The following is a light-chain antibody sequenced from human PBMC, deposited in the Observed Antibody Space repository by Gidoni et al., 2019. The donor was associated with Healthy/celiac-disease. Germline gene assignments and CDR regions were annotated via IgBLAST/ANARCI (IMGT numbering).Light chain of an antibody. Sequence: EIVLTQSPATLSLPPGERATLPCRASQSVSSYLAWYQQKPGQAPRLLIYDASNRATGIPARFSGSGSGTDFTLTISSLEPEDFAVYYCQQRSNWPPGYTFGQGTKLEIK. CDR2: DAS. CDR1: QSVSSY. V-gene: IGKV3-11*01. J-gene: IGKJ2*01. CDR3: QQRSNWPPGYT.